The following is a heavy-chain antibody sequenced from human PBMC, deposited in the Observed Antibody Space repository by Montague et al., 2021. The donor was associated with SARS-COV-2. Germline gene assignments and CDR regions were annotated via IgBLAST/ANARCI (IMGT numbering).Heavy chain of an antibody. D-gene: IGHD3-3*01. J-gene: IGHJ4*02. CDR2: INHRGST. V-gene: IGHV4-34*01. CDR3: ARGGLAGGNYDIWSFSYTSPLDY. Sequence: SEILSLTCAVYGGTFSAHSWSWVRQSPGKGLGWIGEINHRGSTTYMSSLKSRVTMSVDTSKNQFSLKLSSVTAADTAIYYCARGGLAGGNYDIWSFSYTSPLDYWGQGTLVTVSS. CDR1: GGTFSAHS.